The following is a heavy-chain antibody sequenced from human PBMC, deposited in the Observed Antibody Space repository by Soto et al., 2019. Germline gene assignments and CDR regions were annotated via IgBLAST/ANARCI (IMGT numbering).Heavy chain of an antibody. CDR1: GFSLSTSEVG. Sequence: SGPTLVNPTQTLTLTCTFSGFSLSTSEVGVGWIRQPPGKALEWLALIYWDDDERYRPSLKSRLTITKDTSKNQVVLTMTNMDPVDTATYYCAHLLGGCSSTRCSPPRFDYWGQGILVTVSS. D-gene: IGHD2-2*01. CDR2: IYWDDDE. CDR3: AHLLGGCSSTRCSPPRFDY. J-gene: IGHJ4*02. V-gene: IGHV2-5*02.